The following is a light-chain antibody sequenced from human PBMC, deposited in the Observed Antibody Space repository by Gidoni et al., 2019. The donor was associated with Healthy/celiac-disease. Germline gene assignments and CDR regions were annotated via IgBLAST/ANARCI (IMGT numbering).Light chain of an antibody. CDR1: QSLLHGSGYNY. Sequence: DIVMTQSPLSQPVTPGEPASISCRSSQSLLHGSGYNYLDWYLQKPGQSPQLLIYLGSNRASGVPDRFSGSGSGTDFTLKISRVEAEDVGTYYCMQALQTPFTFGGGTKVEIK. CDR2: LGS. V-gene: IGKV2-28*01. CDR3: MQALQTPFT. J-gene: IGKJ4*01.